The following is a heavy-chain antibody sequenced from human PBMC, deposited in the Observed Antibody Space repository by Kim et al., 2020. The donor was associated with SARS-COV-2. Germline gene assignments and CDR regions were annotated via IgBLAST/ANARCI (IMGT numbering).Heavy chain of an antibody. J-gene: IGHJ4*02. Sequence: AQKFQGRVTMTRDTSISTAYMELSRLRSDDTAVYYCARYSSSWKGYYFDYWGQGTLVTVSS. V-gene: IGHV1-2*02. D-gene: IGHD6-13*01. CDR3: ARYSSSWKGYYFDY.